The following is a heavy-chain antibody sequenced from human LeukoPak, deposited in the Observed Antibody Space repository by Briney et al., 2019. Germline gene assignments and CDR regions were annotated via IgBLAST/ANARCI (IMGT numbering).Heavy chain of an antibody. CDR1: GASVSSDY. D-gene: IGHD3-10*01. V-gene: IGHV4-59*02. J-gene: IGHJ4*02. Sequence: PSETLSLTCSVSGASVSSDYWNWIRRSPGRGLGWIGYTHYRGDINYNPSLKSRLTMSVDASSNQVSLKLSSVTAADAAVYYCGRNLGSGSDHWGQGTLVTVSS. CDR3: GRNLGSGSDH. CDR2: THYRGDI.